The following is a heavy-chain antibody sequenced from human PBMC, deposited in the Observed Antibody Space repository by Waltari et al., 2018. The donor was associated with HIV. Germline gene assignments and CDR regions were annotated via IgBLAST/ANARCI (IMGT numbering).Heavy chain of an antibody. CDR2: IKHSGKT. V-gene: IGHV4-34*01. Sequence: QVQLQQWGAGLLKPSATLSLTCAVYGGSFSCFDWTWIRQSPGKGLELMGEIKHSGKTNYHPSLESRATCSVDTSKNQFSLRLISVTAADTAAYYCARERGLGTGTWFGEYRFDYWGQGTQVTVYS. D-gene: IGHD3-10*01. J-gene: IGHJ4*02. CDR3: ARERGLGTGTWFGEYRFDY. CDR1: GGSFSCFD.